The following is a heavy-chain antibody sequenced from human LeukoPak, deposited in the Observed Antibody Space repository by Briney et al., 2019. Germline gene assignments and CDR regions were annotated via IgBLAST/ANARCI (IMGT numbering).Heavy chain of an antibody. CDR2: ISSSSSYI. Sequence: GGSLRLSCAASGFTFSSYSMNWVRQAPGKGLEWVSSISSSSSYIYYADSVKGRFTISRDNAKNSLYLQMNSLRAEDTAVYYCARSGSPRQYYFDYWGQGTLVTVSS. CDR1: GFTFSSYS. D-gene: IGHD1-26*01. CDR3: ARSGSPRQYYFDY. V-gene: IGHV3-21*01. J-gene: IGHJ4*02.